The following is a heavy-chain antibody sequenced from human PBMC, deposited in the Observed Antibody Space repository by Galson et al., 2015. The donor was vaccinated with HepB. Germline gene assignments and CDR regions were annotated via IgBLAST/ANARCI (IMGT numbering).Heavy chain of an antibody. D-gene: IGHD6-13*01. J-gene: IGHJ4*02. CDR3: ARDLRTQQLVDY. CDR2: IYTGGST. Sequence: SLRLSCAASGFTVSSNYMSWVRQAPGKGLEWVSVIYTGGSTNYADSVKGRFTISRDNSKTTLYLQMNSLRAEDTAVYYCARDLRTQQLVDYWGQGTLVTVSS. CDR1: GFTVSSNY. V-gene: IGHV3-53*01.